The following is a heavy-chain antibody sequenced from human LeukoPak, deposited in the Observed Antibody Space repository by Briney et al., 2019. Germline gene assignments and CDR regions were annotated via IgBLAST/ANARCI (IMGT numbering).Heavy chain of an antibody. Sequence: ASVKVSCKASGGTFSSYAISWVRQAPGKGLEWMGGFDPEDGETIYAQKFQGRVTMTEDTSTDTAYMELSSLRSEDTAVYYCARGSYDFWSGYYEYWGQGTLVTVSS. V-gene: IGHV1-24*01. J-gene: IGHJ4*02. CDR1: GGTFSSYA. CDR2: FDPEDGET. CDR3: ARGSYDFWSGYYEY. D-gene: IGHD3-3*01.